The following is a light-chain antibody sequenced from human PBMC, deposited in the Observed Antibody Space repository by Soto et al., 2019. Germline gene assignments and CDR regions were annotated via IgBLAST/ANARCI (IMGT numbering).Light chain of an antibody. Sequence: EIVMTQSPATLSLSPGERATLSCRASQSVTVNLAWYQQKPGQAPRLLIYRASTRATGIPARFSGGGSGTEFTLTIISLQSEDFAVYICQQYNDWPPRWTFGQGTKVEI. J-gene: IGKJ1*01. CDR2: RAS. CDR3: QQYNDWPPRWT. V-gene: IGKV3-15*01. CDR1: QSVTVN.